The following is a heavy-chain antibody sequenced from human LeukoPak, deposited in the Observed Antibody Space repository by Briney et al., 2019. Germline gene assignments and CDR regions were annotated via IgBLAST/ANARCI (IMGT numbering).Heavy chain of an antibody. D-gene: IGHD5-12*01. CDR2: IIPIFGTA. J-gene: IGHJ4*02. V-gene: IGHV1-69*13. CDR3: ASRAYSGYDWAY. CDR1: GGTFSSYA. Sequence: EASVKVSCKASGGTFSSYAISWVRQAPGQGLEWMGGIIPIFGTANYAQKFQGRVTITADESTSTAYMELSSLRSEDTAVYYCASRAYSGYDWAYWGQGTLVTVSS.